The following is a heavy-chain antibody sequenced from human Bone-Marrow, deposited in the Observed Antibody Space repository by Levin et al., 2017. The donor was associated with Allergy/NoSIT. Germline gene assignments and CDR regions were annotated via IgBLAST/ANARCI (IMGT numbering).Heavy chain of an antibody. Sequence: SGPTLVKPTQTLTLTCTFSGFSLSTSGVGVGWIRQLPGKALEWLALVYWDDDKRYSPSLKCRLTISMDTSKHQVVLTMTNMDPVDTATYYCAHRPWVDDILTGYNKSSNWFDPWGQGTLVTVSS. D-gene: IGHD3-9*01. J-gene: IGHJ5*02. V-gene: IGHV2-5*02. CDR2: VYWDDDK. CDR1: GFSLSTSGVG. CDR3: AHRPWVDDILTGYNKSSNWFDP.